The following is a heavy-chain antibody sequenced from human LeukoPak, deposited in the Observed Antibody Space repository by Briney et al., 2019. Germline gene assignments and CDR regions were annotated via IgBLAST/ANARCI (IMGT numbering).Heavy chain of an antibody. J-gene: IGHJ5*02. Sequence: ASVKVSCKASGYTFTSYGISWVRQAPGQGLEWMGWISAYNGNTNYAQKFQGRVTITADKSTSTAYMELSSLRSEDTAVYYCARDRGFDPWGQGTLVTVSS. CDR2: ISAYNGNT. V-gene: IGHV1-18*01. CDR3: ARDRGFDP. CDR1: GYTFTSYG.